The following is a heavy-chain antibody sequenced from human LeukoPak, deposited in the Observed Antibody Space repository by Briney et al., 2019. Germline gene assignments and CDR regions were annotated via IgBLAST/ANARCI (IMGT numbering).Heavy chain of an antibody. D-gene: IGHD3-16*01. CDR2: INPSGGST. CDR1: GYTFTSYY. V-gene: IGHV1-46*01. CDR3: ARDGPHYDYVWGSYGPPFDI. J-gene: IGHJ3*02. Sequence: GASVKVSCKASGYTFTSYYMHWVRQAPGQGPEWMGIINPSGGSTSYAQKFQGRVTMTRDTSTSTVYMELSSLRSEDTAVYYCARDGPHYDYVWGSYGPPFDIWGQGTMVTVSS.